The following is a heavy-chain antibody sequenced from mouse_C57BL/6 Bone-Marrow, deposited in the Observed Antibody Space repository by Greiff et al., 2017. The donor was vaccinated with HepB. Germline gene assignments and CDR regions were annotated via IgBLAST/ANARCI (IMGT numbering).Heavy chain of an antibody. CDR1: GYTFTSYT. CDR2: INPSSGYT. Sequence: QVQLQQPGAELARPGASVKMSCKASGYTFTSYTMHWVKQRPGQGLEWIGYINPSSGYTKYNQKFKDKATLTADKPSSTAYMQLSSLTSEDSAVYYCARELTVVGFYWYFDVWGTGTTVTVSS. CDR3: ARELTVVGFYWYFDV. J-gene: IGHJ1*03. V-gene: IGHV1-4*01. D-gene: IGHD1-1*01.